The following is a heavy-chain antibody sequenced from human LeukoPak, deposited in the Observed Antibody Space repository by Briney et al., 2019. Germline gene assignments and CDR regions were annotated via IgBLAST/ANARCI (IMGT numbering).Heavy chain of an antibody. Sequence: PSETLSLTCTVSGGSINSANYYWGWLRQPPGKGLEWIGSICYSETTYDNPSLKSRVTISIETSKNQFSLKLSSVTASDTAVYYCARQRADYYYYYVDVWGKGTTVAVS. CDR2: ICYSETT. CDR1: GGSINSANYY. J-gene: IGHJ6*03. V-gene: IGHV4-39*01. CDR3: ARQRADYYYYYVDV.